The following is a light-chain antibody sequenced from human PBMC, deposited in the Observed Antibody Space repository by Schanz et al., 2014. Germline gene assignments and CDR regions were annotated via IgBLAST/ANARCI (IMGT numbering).Light chain of an antibody. CDR3: KV. J-gene: IGLJ3*02. CDR2: EVT. V-gene: IGLV2-8*01. CDR1: SSDIGGYNY. Sequence: QSALTQPPSASGSPGQSVTISCTGTSSDIGGYNYVSWYQQHPGEAPKLMLYEVTKRPSGVPDRFSGSKSGNTASLTVSGLQAEDEADYHQKVFGGGTKLTVL.